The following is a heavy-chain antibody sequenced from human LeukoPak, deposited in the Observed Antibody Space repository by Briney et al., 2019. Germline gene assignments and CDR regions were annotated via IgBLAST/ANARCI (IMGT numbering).Heavy chain of an antibody. Sequence: ASVKVSCKVSGYTLTELSMHWVRQAPGKGLEWMGGFDPEDGETIYAQKFQGRVTMTEDTSTDTACMELSSLRSEDTAVYYCATDVSAYSHREGRAFDIWGQGTMVTVSS. J-gene: IGHJ3*02. CDR2: FDPEDGET. CDR3: ATDVSAYSHREGRAFDI. V-gene: IGHV1-24*01. CDR1: GYTLTELS. D-gene: IGHD3-16*01.